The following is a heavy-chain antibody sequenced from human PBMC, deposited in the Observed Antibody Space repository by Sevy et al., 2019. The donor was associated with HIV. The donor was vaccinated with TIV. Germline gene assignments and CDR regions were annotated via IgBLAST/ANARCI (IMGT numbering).Heavy chain of an antibody. CDR2: ISPYSDGT. J-gene: IGHJ5*02. CDR1: GYNFNGYY. D-gene: IGHD2-8*01. CDR3: TTVRVYQPPS. Sequence: ASVKVSCKTSGYNFNGYYIHWVRQAPGQRLEWMGWISPYSDGTNYSQRFQGRVTLTRDTSISTAYMELRSLRSDDTADYYCTTVRVYQPPSWGQGTLVTVSS. V-gene: IGHV1-2*02.